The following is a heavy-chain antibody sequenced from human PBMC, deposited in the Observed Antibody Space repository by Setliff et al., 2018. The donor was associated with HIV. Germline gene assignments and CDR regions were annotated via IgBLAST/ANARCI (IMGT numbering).Heavy chain of an antibody. J-gene: IGHJ4*02. D-gene: IGHD3-22*01. Sequence: SETLSLTCVVSGGSISASNWWSWVRQPPGKGLEWIGEIYHSGSTNYNSSLKSRVTISVDKSKNLFSLKLSSVTAADTAMYYCARIATYYDTSGYLIPYYFDYWGQGTLVTVS. CDR3: ARIATYYDTSGYLIPYYFDY. V-gene: IGHV4-4*02. CDR1: GGSISASNW. CDR2: IYHSGST.